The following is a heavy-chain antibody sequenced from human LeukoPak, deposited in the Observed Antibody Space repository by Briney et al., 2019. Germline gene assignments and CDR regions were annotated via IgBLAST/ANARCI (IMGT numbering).Heavy chain of an antibody. V-gene: IGHV3-48*04. CDR3: ARGYGSGSYDY. CDR1: GFTFSAYS. D-gene: IGHD3-10*01. J-gene: IGHJ4*02. CDR2: ISSGSYTI. Sequence: GGSLRLSCAASGFTFSAYSMNWVRQAPGKGLEWVSYISSGSYTIYYADSVKGRFTISRDNAKNSLYLQMNSLRAEDTTVYYCARGYGSGSYDYWGQGTLVTVSS.